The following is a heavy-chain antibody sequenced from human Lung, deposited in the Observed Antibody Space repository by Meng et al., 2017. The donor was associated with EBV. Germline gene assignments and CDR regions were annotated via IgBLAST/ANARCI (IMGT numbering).Heavy chain of an antibody. J-gene: IGHJ2*01. Sequence: EVQLVESGGGLIPPGRSLRLSCAAYGLTVSTNYMSWVSQAPGKGLEWVSILYGGGATYYAGSVKGRFTISRDNSKNTLYLQMNSLRAEDTAVYYCAREWDFDLWGRDTLVTVSS. CDR2: LYGGGAT. V-gene: IGHV3-53*01. CDR1: GLTVSTNY. CDR3: AREWDFDL.